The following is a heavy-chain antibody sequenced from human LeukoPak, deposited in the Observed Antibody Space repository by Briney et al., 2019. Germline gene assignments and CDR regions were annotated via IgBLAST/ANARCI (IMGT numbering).Heavy chain of an antibody. CDR1: GFTFSDYA. D-gene: IGHD6-13*01. J-gene: IGHJ4*02. CDR2: ISGSGGST. Sequence: GGSLRLSCAASGFTFSDYAMSWIRQAPGKGLEWVSAISGSGGSTYYADSVKGRFTISRDNSKNTLYLQMNSLRVEDTAVYYCAKVTYGSSWYYFDYWGQGTLVTVSS. CDR3: AKVTYGSSWYYFDY. V-gene: IGHV3-23*01.